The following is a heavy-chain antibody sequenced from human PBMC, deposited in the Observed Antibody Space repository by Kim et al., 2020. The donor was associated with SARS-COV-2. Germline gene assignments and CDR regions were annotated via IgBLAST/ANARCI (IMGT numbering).Heavy chain of an antibody. Sequence: SVKVSCKASGGTFSSYAISWVRQAPGQGLEWMGGIIPIFGTANYAQKFQGRVTITADESTSTAYMELSSLRSEDTAVYYCARDRVRPSSSRTEYFQHWGQGTLVTVSS. D-gene: IGHD6-13*01. CDR3: ARDRVRPSSSRTEYFQH. CDR2: IIPIFGTA. CDR1: GGTFSSYA. J-gene: IGHJ1*01. V-gene: IGHV1-69*13.